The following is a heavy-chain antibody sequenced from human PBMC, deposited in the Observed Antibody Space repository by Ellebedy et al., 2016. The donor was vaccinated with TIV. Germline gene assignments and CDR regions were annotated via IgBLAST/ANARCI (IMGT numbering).Heavy chain of an antibody. Sequence: MPSETLSLTCAVSGGSISSNNWWSWVRQPPGKGLEWIGEIHDSGSTNYKPSLKSRVTISLDKAKNQLSLKLTSVTAADTAVYYCARAFNLMFRGFITRHTFDIWGQGTMVTVSS. CDR3: ARAFNLMFRGFITRHTFDI. CDR2: IHDSGST. CDR1: GGSISSNNW. D-gene: IGHD3-10*01. J-gene: IGHJ3*02. V-gene: IGHV4-4*02.